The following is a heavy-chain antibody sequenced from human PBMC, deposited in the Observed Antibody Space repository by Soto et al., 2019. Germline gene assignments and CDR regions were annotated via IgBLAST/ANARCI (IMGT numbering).Heavy chain of an antibody. Sequence: QVPLVQSGAEVKKPGASVKVSCKASGYTFTSYYMHWVRQAPGQGLEWMGIINPSGGSTSYAQKFQGRVTMTGDTSTSTVYMELSSLRSEDTAVYYCAREAAPDYYYYGMDVWGQGTTVTVSS. D-gene: IGHD6-6*01. J-gene: IGHJ6*02. V-gene: IGHV1-46*01. CDR3: AREAAPDYYYYGMDV. CDR2: INPSGGST. CDR1: GYTFTSYY.